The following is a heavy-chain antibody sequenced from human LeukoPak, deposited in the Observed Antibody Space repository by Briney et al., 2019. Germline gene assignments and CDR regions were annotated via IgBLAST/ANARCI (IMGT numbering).Heavy chain of an antibody. CDR1: GGSFSGYY. CDR3: ARGSYVWGCYRQGRYNWFDP. D-gene: IGHD3-16*02. CDR2: INHSGST. V-gene: IGHV4-34*01. J-gene: IGHJ5*02. Sequence: AETLTLPCAVYGGSFSGYYWSWIRQPPGKGLEWIGEINHSGSTNYNPSLKSRVTISVDTSKNQFSLKLSSVTAADTAVYYCARGSYVWGCYRQGRYNWFDPWRQGTLVGVSS.